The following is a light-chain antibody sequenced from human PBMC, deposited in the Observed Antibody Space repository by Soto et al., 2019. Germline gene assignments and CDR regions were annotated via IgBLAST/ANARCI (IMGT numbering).Light chain of an antibody. CDR3: ASWDDRLGAVI. CDR1: SSDVGGYDF. CDR2: EVS. J-gene: IGLJ2*01. Sequence: QSVLTQPPSASGSPGQSVTISCTGTSSDVGGYDFVSWYQHHPGKAPKLVIYEVSKRPSGVPDRFSGSKSGNTASLTVSGLRSEDEAVYYCASWDDRLGAVIFGGGTKLTVL. V-gene: IGLV2-8*01.